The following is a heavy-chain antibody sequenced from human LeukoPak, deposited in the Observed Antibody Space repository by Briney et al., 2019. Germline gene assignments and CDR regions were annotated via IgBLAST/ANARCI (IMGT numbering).Heavy chain of an antibody. V-gene: IGHV3-21*01. J-gene: IGHJ4*02. CDR2: ISSRSSYI. D-gene: IGHD3-3*01. CDR1: GFTFSSYN. CDR3: ASGVNYFDY. Sequence: KTGGSLRLSCAASGFTFSSYNMKWVRQAPGEGLEWVSSISSRSSYIFYADSVKGRFTISRDNAKKSLYLQMNSLRAEDTAVYYCASGVNYFDYWGQGTLVTVSS.